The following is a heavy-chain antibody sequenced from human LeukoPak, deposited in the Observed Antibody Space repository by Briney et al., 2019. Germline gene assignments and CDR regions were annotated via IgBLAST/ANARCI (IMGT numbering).Heavy chain of an antibody. V-gene: IGHV3-53*01. J-gene: IGHJ3*02. Sequence: PGGSLRLSXAASGFTVSSNYMSWVRQAPGKGLEWVSGIYSGGSTYDADSVKGGFTISRDKSKNTLYLQMKSLRAEDTAVYYCARVPYYYDSSGYYGAFDIWGQGTMVTVSS. CDR2: IYSGGST. CDR1: GFTVSSNY. D-gene: IGHD3-22*01. CDR3: ARVPYYYDSSGYYGAFDI.